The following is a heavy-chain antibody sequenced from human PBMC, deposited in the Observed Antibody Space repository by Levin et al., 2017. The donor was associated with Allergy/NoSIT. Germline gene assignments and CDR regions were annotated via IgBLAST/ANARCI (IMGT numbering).Heavy chain of an antibody. V-gene: IGHV3-48*03. CDR2: ISGSGQTI. CDR1: GFIFSNYE. CDR3: GGPLGGCYDSSGYIRH. Sequence: PGGSLRLSCATSGFIFSNYEMNWVRQAPGKGPEWLSYISGSGQTIDYADSVRGRFTISRDNDKSLLFLQMNSLRAEDTAVYYCGGPLGGCYDSSGYIRHWGQGTLVTVSS. J-gene: IGHJ4*02. D-gene: IGHD3-22*01.